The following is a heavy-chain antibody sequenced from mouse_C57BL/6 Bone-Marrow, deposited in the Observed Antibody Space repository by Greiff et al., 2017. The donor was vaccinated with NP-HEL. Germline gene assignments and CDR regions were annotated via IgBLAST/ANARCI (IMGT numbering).Heavy chain of an antibody. CDR3: ARSEYYGSSYFDY. Sequence: EVKLMESGPVLVKPGASVKMSCKASGYTFTDYYMNWVKQSHGKSLEWIGVINPYNGGTSYNQKFKGKATLTVDKSSSTAYMELNSLTSEDSAVYYCARSEYYGSSYFDYWGQGTTLTVSS. J-gene: IGHJ2*01. CDR1: GYTFTDYY. D-gene: IGHD1-1*01. V-gene: IGHV1-19*01. CDR2: INPYNGGT.